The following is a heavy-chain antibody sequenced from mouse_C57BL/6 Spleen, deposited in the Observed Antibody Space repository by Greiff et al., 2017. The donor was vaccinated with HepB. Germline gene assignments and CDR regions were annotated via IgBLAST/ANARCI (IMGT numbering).Heavy chain of an antibody. J-gene: IGHJ1*03. Sequence: EVHLVESGGGLVQPGGSLSLSCAASGFTFTDYYMSWVRQPPGKALEWVGFIRNKANGNTTEYSASVKGRFTISRDNSHSILYLQMNALRAEDSANCYWASPYGNYDWYFDVWGTGTTVTVSS. D-gene: IGHD2-1*01. CDR3: ASPYGNYDWYFDV. CDR2: IRNKANGNTT. CDR1: GFTFTDYY. V-gene: IGHV7-3*01.